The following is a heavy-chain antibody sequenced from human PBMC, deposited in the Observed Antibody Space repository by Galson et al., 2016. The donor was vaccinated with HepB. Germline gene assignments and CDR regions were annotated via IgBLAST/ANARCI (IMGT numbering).Heavy chain of an antibody. CDR3: AKSMDVLRFLEWPYFDY. CDR1: GFTFSDYY. J-gene: IGHJ4*02. Sequence: SLRLSCAASGFTFSDYYMSWIRQAPGKGLEWVSYISSSSSYTNYADSVKGRFTISRDNAKNSLYQQMNSLRAEDTAVYYCAKSMDVLRFLEWPYFDYWGQGTLVTVSS. CDR2: ISSSSSYT. V-gene: IGHV3-11*06. D-gene: IGHD3-3*01.